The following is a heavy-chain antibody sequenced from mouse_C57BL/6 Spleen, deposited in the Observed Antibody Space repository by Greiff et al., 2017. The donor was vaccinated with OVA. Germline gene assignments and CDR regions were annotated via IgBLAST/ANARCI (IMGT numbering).Heavy chain of an antibody. V-gene: IGHV1-85*01. J-gene: IGHJ3*01. D-gene: IGHD1-1*01. CDR3: ASKGSTYYYGSSPAWFAY. CDR2: IYPRDGST. CDR1: GYTFTSYD. Sequence: QVQLQQSGPELVKPGASVKLSCKASGYTFTSYDINWVKQRPGQGLEWIGWIYPRDGSTKYNEKFKGKATLTVDTSSSTAYMELHSLTSEDSAVYFCASKGSTYYYGSSPAWFAYWGQGTLVTVSA.